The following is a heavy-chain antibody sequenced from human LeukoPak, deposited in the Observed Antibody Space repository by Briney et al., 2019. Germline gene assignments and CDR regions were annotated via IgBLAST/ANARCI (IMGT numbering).Heavy chain of an antibody. CDR1: GYTLTSYG. V-gene: IGHV1-46*01. CDR3: ARDRRNYYDSSGYLDY. Sequence: ASVKVSCKASGYTLTSYGISWVRQAPGQGLEWMGIINPSGGSTSYAQKFQGRVTMTRDMSTSTVYMELSSLRSEDTAVYYCARDRRNYYDSSGYLDYWGQGTLVTVSS. D-gene: IGHD3-22*01. CDR2: INPSGGST. J-gene: IGHJ4*02.